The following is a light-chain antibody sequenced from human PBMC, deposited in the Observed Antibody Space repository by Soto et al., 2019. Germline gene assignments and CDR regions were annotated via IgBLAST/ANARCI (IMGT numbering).Light chain of an antibody. V-gene: IGLV7-46*01. CDR2: NTD. Sequence: QAVVTQEPSLTVSPGGTVSLTCGSSTGAVTSGHYAYWFQQKPGQAPRTLIYNTDNKQSWTPARFSGSLLGGKADLTLSGAQPEDEAEYYCLLSYSGPRVFGGGTKLTVL. CDR1: TGAVTSGHY. CDR3: LLSYSGPRV. J-gene: IGLJ3*02.